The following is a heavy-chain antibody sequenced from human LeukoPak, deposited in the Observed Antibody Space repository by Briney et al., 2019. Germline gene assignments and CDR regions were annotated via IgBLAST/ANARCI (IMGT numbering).Heavy chain of an antibody. Sequence: TPSETLSLTCTVSGGSISSYYWSWIRQPPGKGLEWIGYIYYSGSTNYNPSLKSRVTISVDTSKNQFSLKLSSVTAADTAVYYCARDFPYSSGWYAAFDIWGQGTMVTVSS. J-gene: IGHJ3*02. CDR3: ARDFPYSSGWYAAFDI. D-gene: IGHD6-19*01. V-gene: IGHV4-59*01. CDR1: GGSISSYY. CDR2: IYYSGST.